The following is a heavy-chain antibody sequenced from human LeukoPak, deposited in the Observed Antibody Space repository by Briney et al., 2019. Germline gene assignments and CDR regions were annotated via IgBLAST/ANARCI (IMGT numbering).Heavy chain of an antibody. CDR3: ARGGSSCFDS. D-gene: IGHD6-13*01. V-gene: IGHV3-48*02. Sequence: GGSLRLSCAASGFTFSRKTMNWVRQAPGKGLEWVSYISSDGGTIYYADSVKGRFTTSRDNAKNSLYLQMNNLRDEDTAVYYCARGGSSCFDSWGQGTLVTVSS. CDR1: GFTFSRKT. CDR2: ISSDGGTI. J-gene: IGHJ4*02.